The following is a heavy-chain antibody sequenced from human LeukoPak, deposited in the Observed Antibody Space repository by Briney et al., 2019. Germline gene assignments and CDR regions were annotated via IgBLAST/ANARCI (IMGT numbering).Heavy chain of an antibody. J-gene: IGHJ5*02. CDR2: IIPILGIA. V-gene: IGHV1-69*04. Sequence: GASVKVSCKASGGTFSSYAISWVRQAPGQGLEWMGRIIPILGIANYAQKFQGRVTITADKSTSTAYMELSSLRSEDTAVYYCARLIAAAVWFDPWGQGTLVTVSS. CDR1: GGTFSSYA. CDR3: ARLIAAAVWFDP. D-gene: IGHD6-13*01.